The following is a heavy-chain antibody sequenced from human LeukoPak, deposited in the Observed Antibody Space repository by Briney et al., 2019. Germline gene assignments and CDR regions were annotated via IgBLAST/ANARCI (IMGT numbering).Heavy chain of an antibody. CDR3: AREGDSSADAFDM. CDR1: GFPFNGYY. D-gene: IGHD3-22*01. Sequence: ASVKVSCKGSGFPFNGYYMHWVRQAPGQGLEWMGWINPNSGDTNYAQKFQGRVTMTRDTSISTAYMELRNLRSDDTAVYHCAREGDSSADAFDMWGLGTMVTVSS. V-gene: IGHV1-2*02. J-gene: IGHJ3*02. CDR2: INPNSGDT.